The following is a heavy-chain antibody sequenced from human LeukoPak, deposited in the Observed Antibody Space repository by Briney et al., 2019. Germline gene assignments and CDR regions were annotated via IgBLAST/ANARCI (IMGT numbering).Heavy chain of an antibody. CDR2: IYYRGGT. J-gene: IGHJ4*02. CDR1: GGSISSYY. CDR3: ATSKLQLFPFDY. D-gene: IGHD3-10*01. Sequence: SETLSLTCTVSGGSISSYYWSWIRQPPGKGLEWIGNIYYRGGTNYNPSLKSRLTISVDTSKNQFSLKLSSVTAADTAVYYCATSKLQLFPFDYWGQGALVTVSS. V-gene: IGHV4-59*08.